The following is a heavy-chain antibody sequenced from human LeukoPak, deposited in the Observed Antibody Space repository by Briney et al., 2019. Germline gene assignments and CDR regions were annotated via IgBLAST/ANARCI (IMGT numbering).Heavy chain of an antibody. V-gene: IGHV1-2*02. CDR2: FNPNSGDT. Sequence: GASVKVSCKASGYTFTGYYMHWVRQAPGQGLEWMGWFNPNSGDTSYAQKFQGRVTMTRDTSINTAYMDLSRLRSGDTAVYYCVRDLGDTKVRGVIAAFDIWGQGTMVTVSA. D-gene: IGHD3-10*01. J-gene: IGHJ3*02. CDR1: GYTFTGYY. CDR3: VRDLGDTKVRGVIAAFDI.